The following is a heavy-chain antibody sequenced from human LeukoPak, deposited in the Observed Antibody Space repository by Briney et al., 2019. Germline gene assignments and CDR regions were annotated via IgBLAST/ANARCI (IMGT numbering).Heavy chain of an antibody. D-gene: IGHD1-14*01. CDR2: IYYSGST. CDR3: AREGAPEREVFDY. V-gene: IGHV4-39*07. J-gene: IGHJ4*02. CDR1: GGSISSSSYY. Sequence: SETLSLTCTVSGGSISSSSYYWGWIRQPPGKGLEWIGSIYYSGSTYYNPSLKSRVTISVDTSKNQFSLKLSSVTAADTAVYYCAREGAPEREVFDYWGQGTLVTVSS.